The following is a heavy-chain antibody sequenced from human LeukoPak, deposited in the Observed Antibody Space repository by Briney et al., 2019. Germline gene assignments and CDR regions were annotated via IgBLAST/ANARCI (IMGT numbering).Heavy chain of an antibody. J-gene: IGHJ4*02. CDR1: GFTFSSYW. CDR2: IKQDGSEK. Sequence: GGSLRLSCAASGFTFSSYWMSWVRQAPGKGLEWVANIKQDGSEKYYVDSVKGRFTISRDNAKNTLYLQMNSLRAEDTAVYYCAKEPNTAHIAAAGTFDYWGQGTLVTVSS. D-gene: IGHD6-13*01. V-gene: IGHV3-7*03. CDR3: AKEPNTAHIAAAGTFDY.